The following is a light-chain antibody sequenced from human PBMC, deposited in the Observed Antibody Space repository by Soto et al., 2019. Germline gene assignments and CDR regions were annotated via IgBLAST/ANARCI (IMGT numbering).Light chain of an antibody. CDR1: QSISSW. J-gene: IGKJ1*01. Sequence: DIQMTQSPSTLSASVRDRVTITCRASQSISSWLAWYQQKPGKAPKLLIYKASRLKNGLPERFCRSGSGTEFTLTISSLQRDDFATYYCQQYKSYSPWTFGQGTKVEIK. V-gene: IGKV1-5*03. CDR3: QQYKSYSPWT. CDR2: KAS.